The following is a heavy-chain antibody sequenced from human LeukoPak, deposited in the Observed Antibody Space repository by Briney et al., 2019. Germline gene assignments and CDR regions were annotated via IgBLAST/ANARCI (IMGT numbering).Heavy chain of an antibody. V-gene: IGHV1-2*02. CDR2: INPNSGGT. J-gene: IGHJ4*02. Sequence: ASVKVSCKASGYTFTGYYMHWVRQAPGQGLEWMGWINPNSGGTNYAQKFQGRVTMTRDTSISTAYMELSRLRSDDPAVYYCASSPYDFWSGYPDPYFDYWGQGTLVTVSS. CDR3: ASSPYDFWSGYPDPYFDY. CDR1: GYTFTGYY. D-gene: IGHD3-3*01.